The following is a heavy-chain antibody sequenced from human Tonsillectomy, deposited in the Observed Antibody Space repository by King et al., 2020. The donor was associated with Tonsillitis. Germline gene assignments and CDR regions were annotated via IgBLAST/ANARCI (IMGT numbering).Heavy chain of an antibody. D-gene: IGHD3-16*01. V-gene: IGHV3-21*01. CDR3: AGEGGEGFDY. CDR1: GFTFSSYS. CDR2: ISGSATYI. J-gene: IGHJ4*02. Sequence: VQLVESGGGLVKPGGSLRLSCAASGFTFSSYSMNWVRQAPGKGLEWVSSISGSATYIYYADSVKGRFTISRDNAKNSLYLQMNSRSAEDTAVYYCAGEGGEGFDYWGQGTLVAVSS.